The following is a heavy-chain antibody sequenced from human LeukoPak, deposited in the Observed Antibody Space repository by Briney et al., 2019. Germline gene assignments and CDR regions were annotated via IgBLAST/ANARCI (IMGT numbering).Heavy chain of an antibody. D-gene: IGHD2-15*01. J-gene: IGHJ3*02. CDR1: GYTFTSYD. V-gene: IGHV1-8*01. Sequence: GASVKVSCKASGYTFTSYDINWVRQATGQGLEWMGWVNPNSGNTGYAQKFQGRVTMTRNTSISTAYMELSSLRSEDTAVYYCARVRYCSGGSCYAFVAFDIWGQGTMVTVSS. CDR2: VNPNSGNT. CDR3: ARVRYCSGGSCYAFVAFDI.